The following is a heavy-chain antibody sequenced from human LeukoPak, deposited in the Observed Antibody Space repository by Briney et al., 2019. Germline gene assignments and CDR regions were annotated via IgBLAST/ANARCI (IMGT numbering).Heavy chain of an antibody. V-gene: IGHV4-59*01. CDR2: VHYSGST. D-gene: IGHD3-10*01. CDR1: GGSISSDY. J-gene: IGHJ4*02. CDR3: ASGYYYGSYFDY. Sequence: PSETLSLTCTVSGGSISSDYWSWIRQPPGKGLEWIGYVHYSGSTNYNPSLKSRVTISVDTSKNQFSLKLSSVTAADTAVYYCASGYYYGSYFDYWGQGTLVTVSS.